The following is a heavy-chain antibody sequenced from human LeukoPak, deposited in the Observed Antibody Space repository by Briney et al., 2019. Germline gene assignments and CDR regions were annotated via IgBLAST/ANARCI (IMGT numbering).Heavy chain of an antibody. V-gene: IGHV4-4*07. Sequence: KTSETLSLTCTVSGGSISIYYWSCIRQPAGKGLEWIGRIYTSGSTNYNPSLKSRVTMSVDTSKNQFSLKLSSVTAADTAVYYCARDRYYYDSSGYYSAFDIWGQGTMVTVSS. CDR3: ARDRYYYDSSGYYSAFDI. CDR1: GGSISIYY. D-gene: IGHD3-22*01. CDR2: IYTSGST. J-gene: IGHJ3*02.